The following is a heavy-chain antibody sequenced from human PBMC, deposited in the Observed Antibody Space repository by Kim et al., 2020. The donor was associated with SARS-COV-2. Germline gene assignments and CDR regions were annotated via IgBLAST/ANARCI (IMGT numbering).Heavy chain of an antibody. CDR1: GFTFSSYA. CDR2: ITAGGGST. D-gene: IGHD2-21*02. V-gene: IGHV3-23*01. J-gene: IGHJ6*02. CDR3: AKYRGGGCHNCGLDF. Sequence: GGSLRLSCAASGFTFSSYAMSWVRQAPGKGLEWVSAITAGGGSTLFADSVKGQFTISRDDSRNILYLQMNSLRAEDTAVYYCAKYRGGGCHNCGLDFWG.